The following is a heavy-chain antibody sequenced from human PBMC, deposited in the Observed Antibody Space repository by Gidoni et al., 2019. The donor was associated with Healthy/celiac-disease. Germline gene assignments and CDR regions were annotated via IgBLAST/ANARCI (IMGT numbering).Heavy chain of an antibody. V-gene: IGHV4-34*01. J-gene: IGHJ6*02. Sequence: QVQLQQWGAGLLKPSETLSLTCAVYGGSFSGYYWSWLRQPPGKGLEWIGEINHSGSTKYNPSLKSRVTISVDTSKNQFSLKLSSVTAADTAVYYCARRPAAGTYYYYGMDVWGQGTTVTVSS. CDR2: INHSGST. CDR3: ARRPAAGTYYYYGMDV. CDR1: GGSFSGYY. D-gene: IGHD2-2*01.